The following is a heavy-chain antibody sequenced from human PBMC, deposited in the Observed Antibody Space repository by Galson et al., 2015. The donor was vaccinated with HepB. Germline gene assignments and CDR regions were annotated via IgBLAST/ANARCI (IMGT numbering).Heavy chain of an antibody. V-gene: IGHV5-10-1*01. CDR1: GYSFTSYW. CDR3: ARHTVDDYGDYGERGGLDY. D-gene: IGHD4-17*01. Sequence: QSGAEVKKPGESLRISCKGSGYSFTSYWISWVRQMPGKGLEWMGRIDPSDSYTNYSPSFQGHVTISADKSISTAYLQWSSLKASDTAMYYCARHTVDDYGDYGERGGLDYWGQGTLVTVSS. J-gene: IGHJ4*02. CDR2: IDPSDSYT.